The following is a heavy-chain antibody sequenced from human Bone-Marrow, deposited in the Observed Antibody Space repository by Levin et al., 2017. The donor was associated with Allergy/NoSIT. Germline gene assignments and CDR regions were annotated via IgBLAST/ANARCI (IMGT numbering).Heavy chain of an antibody. D-gene: IGHD5-24*01. CDR3: ARESRDGYNLYYFDS. CDR2: IIPIFGTT. J-gene: IGHJ4*02. Sequence: SVKVSRKASGGTFSSYAISWVRQAPGQGLEWMGGIIPIFGTTNYAQKFQGRVTITADESTSTAYMELSSLRSEDTAVYYCARESRDGYNLYYFDSWGQGTLVTVSS. V-gene: IGHV1-69*13. CDR1: GGTFSSYA.